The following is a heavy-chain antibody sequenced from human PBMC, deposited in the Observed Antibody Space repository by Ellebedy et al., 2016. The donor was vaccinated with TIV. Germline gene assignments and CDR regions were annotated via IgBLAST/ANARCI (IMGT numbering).Heavy chain of an antibody. Sequence: GESLKISCAASGFTFSSYSMNWVRQAPGKGLEWVSSISSSSSYIYYADSVKGRFTISRDNAKNSLYLQMNSLRAEDTAVYYCARVQQQLVSWGSWAFDIWGQGTMVTVSS. J-gene: IGHJ3*02. D-gene: IGHD6-13*01. V-gene: IGHV3-21*01. CDR1: GFTFSSYS. CDR2: ISSSSSYI. CDR3: ARVQQQLVSWGSWAFDI.